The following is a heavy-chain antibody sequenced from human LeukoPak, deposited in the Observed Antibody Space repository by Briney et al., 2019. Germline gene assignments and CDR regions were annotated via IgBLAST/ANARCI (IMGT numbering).Heavy chain of an antibody. J-gene: IGHJ6*02. D-gene: IGHD6-19*01. CDR2: ISAYNGNT. V-gene: IGHV1-18*01. Sequence: ASVKVSCKASGYTFTSYGISWVLQAPGQGLEWRGWISAYNGNTNYAQKLQGRVTMTTDTSTSTAYMELRSLRSDDTDVYYCARGDSSGWYSYYYYGMDVWGQGTTVTVSS. CDR3: ARGDSSGWYSYYYYGMDV. CDR1: GYTFTSYG.